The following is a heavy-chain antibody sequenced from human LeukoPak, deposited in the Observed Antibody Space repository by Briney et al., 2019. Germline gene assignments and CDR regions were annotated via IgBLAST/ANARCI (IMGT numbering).Heavy chain of an antibody. J-gene: IGHJ4*02. Sequence: SETLSLTCTVSGGSIGSYYWSWIRQPPGKGLEWIGYIYYSGSTNYNPSLKSRVTISVDTSKNQFSLKLSSVTAADTAVYYCARGGSSSWQNFDYWGQGTLVTVSS. V-gene: IGHV4-59*01. D-gene: IGHD6-13*01. CDR1: GGSIGSYY. CDR3: ARGGSSSWQNFDY. CDR2: IYYSGST.